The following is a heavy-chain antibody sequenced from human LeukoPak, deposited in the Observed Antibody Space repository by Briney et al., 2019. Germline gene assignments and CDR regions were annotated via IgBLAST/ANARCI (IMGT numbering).Heavy chain of an antibody. J-gene: IGHJ1*01. Sequence: SETLSLTCIVSGYSLSSGYYWGWIWQPPGKGLEWIGNIHHSGSTYYNPSLKSRVTISVDTSKNQLSLKLSSVTAADTAVYYCARVAAGIGFFQHWGQGTPVTVSS. CDR1: GYSLSSGYY. D-gene: IGHD6-13*01. V-gene: IGHV4-38-2*02. CDR3: ARVAAGIGFFQH. CDR2: IHHSGST.